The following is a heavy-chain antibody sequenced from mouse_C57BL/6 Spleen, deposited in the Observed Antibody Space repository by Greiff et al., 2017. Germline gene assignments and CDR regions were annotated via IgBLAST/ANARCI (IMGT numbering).Heavy chain of an antibody. D-gene: IGHD1-1*01. J-gene: IGHJ2*01. CDR3: SSAYYYIISHYFDD. Sequence: QVQLQQSGPELVKPGASVKISCKASGYAFSSSWMNWVKQRHGKGLEWIGRIYPGDGDTNYNGKFKGKATLTADISASTAYMQLSILTSEDSAVYVCSSAYYYIISHYFDDWGQGTTLTVSS. V-gene: IGHV1-82*01. CDR2: IYPGDGDT. CDR1: GYAFSSSW.